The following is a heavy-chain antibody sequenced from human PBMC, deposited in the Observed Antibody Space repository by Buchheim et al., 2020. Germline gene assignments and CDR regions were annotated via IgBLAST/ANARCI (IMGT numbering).Heavy chain of an antibody. CDR2: INPSGGST. Sequence: QVQLVQSGAEVKKPGASVKVSCKASGYTFTSYYMHWVRQAPGQGLEWMGIINPSGGSTSYAQKFQGRVTMTRDTSTSTVYMELSSLRSENTAVYYCARGGASRPYCSGGSCCPAAYYYYGMDVWGQGTT. CDR3: ARGGASRPYCSGGSCCPAAYYYYGMDV. V-gene: IGHV1-46*01. D-gene: IGHD2-15*01. CDR1: GYTFTSYY. J-gene: IGHJ6*02.